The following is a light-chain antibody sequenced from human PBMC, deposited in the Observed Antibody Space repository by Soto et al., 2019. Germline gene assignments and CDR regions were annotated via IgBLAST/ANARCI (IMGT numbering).Light chain of an antibody. J-gene: IGKJ5*01. CDR2: GAS. Sequence: EIVLTQSPATLSLSPGERATLSCGASQSVSSNYLAWYQQKPGLAPRLLIYGASTRAPGIPARFSGSGSGTELTLTISGLQSDDFAVYHCQQYNNWPPTFGHGTRLEIK. V-gene: IGKV3-15*01. CDR1: QSVSSN. CDR3: QQYNNWPPT.